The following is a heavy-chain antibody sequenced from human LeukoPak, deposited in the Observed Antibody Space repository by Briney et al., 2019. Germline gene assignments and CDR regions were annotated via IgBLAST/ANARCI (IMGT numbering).Heavy chain of an antibody. D-gene: IGHD3-3*01. CDR3: AKDKEYYDFWRGYLPSYGMDV. V-gene: IGHV3-23*01. CDR1: GFTFSSYA. J-gene: IGHJ6*02. Sequence: PGGSLRLSCAASGFTFSSYAMSWVRQAPGKGLEWVSAISGSGGSTYYADSVKGRFTISRDNSKNTLYLQMNSLRAEDTAVYYCAKDKEYYDFWRGYLPSYGMDVWGQGTTVTVSS. CDR2: ISGSGGST.